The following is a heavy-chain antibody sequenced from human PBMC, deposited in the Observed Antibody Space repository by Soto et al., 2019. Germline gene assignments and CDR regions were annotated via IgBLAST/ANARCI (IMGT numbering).Heavy chain of an antibody. V-gene: IGHV4-34*01. CDR3: ARVLGVTMVRGVIDY. Sequence: SETLSLTCAVYGGSFSGYYWSWIRQPPGKGLEWIGEINHSGSTNYNPSLKSRVTISVDTSKNQFSLKLSSVTAADTAVYYCARVLGVTMVRGVIDYWGQGTLVTVSS. J-gene: IGHJ4*02. CDR2: INHSGST. CDR1: GGSFSGYY. D-gene: IGHD3-10*01.